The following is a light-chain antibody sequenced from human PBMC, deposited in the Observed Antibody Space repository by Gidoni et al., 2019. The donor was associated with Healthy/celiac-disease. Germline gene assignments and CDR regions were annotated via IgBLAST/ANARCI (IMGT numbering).Light chain of an antibody. V-gene: IGKV1-39*01. Sequence: DIQMTQSPSSLSASVGDRVTITCRASQSISSYLNWYQQKPGKAPKLLIYAASSLQSGVPSRFSGSRAWTNYTLTTSSLQPEDFATNYCRQRYSTLPLTFGGGTKVEIK. CDR3: RQRYSTLPLT. CDR2: AAS. J-gene: IGKJ4*01. CDR1: QSISSY.